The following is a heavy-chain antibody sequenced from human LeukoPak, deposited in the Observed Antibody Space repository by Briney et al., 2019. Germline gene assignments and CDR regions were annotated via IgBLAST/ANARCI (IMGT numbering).Heavy chain of an antibody. V-gene: IGHV3-53*01. CDR3: ARETYGSGSYPPHDAFDI. D-gene: IGHD3-10*01. Sequence: GGSLRLSCAASGFTVSSNYMSWVRQAPGKGLEWVSVIYSGGSTYYADSVKGRFTISRDNAKNSLYLQMNSLRAEDTAVYYCARETYGSGSYPPHDAFDIWGQGTMVTVSS. CDR1: GFTVSSNY. J-gene: IGHJ3*02. CDR2: IYSGGST.